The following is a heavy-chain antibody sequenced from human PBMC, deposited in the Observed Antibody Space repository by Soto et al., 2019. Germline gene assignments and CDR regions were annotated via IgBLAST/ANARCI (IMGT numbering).Heavy chain of an antibody. Sequence: AGGSLRLSCAACGVNFTNAWMKWVRHFPGKGLEWVGRIKRKSEGGVTDYGAPVRGRFTISRDDSKSMLFLHMSSLKTEDTALYYCTINLRGTLGGRIDDFDYWGQGALVTVSS. D-gene: IGHD3-16*01. V-gene: IGHV3-15*01. CDR2: IKRKSEGGVT. J-gene: IGHJ4*02. CDR3: TINLRGTLGGRIDDFDY. CDR1: GVNFTNAW.